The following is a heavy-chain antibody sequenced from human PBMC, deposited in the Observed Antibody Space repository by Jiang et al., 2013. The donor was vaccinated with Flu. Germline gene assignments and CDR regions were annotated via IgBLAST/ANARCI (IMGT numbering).Heavy chain of an antibody. V-gene: IGHV4-39*01. J-gene: IGHJ4*02. CDR3: ARHESGFRGYSSGFDY. Sequence: PGLVKPSETLSLTCTVSGGSISSSSYYWGWIRQPPGKGLEWIGSIYYSGSTYYNPSLKSRVTISVDTSKNQFSLKLSSVTAADTAVYYCARHESGFRGYSSGFDYWGQGTLVTVSS. CDR1: GGSISSSSYY. CDR2: IYYSGST. D-gene: IGHD6-19*01.